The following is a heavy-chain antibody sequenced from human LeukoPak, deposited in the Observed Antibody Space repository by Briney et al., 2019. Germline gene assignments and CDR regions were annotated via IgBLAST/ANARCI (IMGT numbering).Heavy chain of an antibody. Sequence: AASVKVSCKASGGTFSNYGINWVRQAPGQGLEWMGGIVPIFGTANYAQKFQGRVTITADKSTSTAYMELSSLRSEETAVYYCARADSSSWYFDYWGQGTLVTVSS. D-gene: IGHD6-13*01. CDR1: GGTFSNYG. CDR3: ARADSSSWYFDY. J-gene: IGHJ4*02. CDR2: IVPIFGTA. V-gene: IGHV1-69*06.